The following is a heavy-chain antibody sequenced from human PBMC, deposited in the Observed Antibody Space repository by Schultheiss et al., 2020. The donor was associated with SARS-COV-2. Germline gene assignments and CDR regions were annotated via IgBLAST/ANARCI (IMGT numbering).Heavy chain of an antibody. CDR1: GYTFTSYY. Sequence: ASVKVSCKASGYTFTSYYMHWVRQATGQGLEWMGWMNPNSGNTGYAQKFQGRVTITADESTSTAYMELSSLRSEDTAVYYCARDTAAGGFDPWGQGTLVTVSS. D-gene: IGHD6-13*01. J-gene: IGHJ5*02. CDR3: ARDTAAGGFDP. V-gene: IGHV1-8*03. CDR2: MNPNSGNT.